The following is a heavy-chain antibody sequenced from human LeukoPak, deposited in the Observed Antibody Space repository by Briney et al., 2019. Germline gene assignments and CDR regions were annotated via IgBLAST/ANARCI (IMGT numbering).Heavy chain of an antibody. D-gene: IGHD4-17*01. Sequence: ASVKVSCKASGYTFIGYYIHWVRQAPGQGLEWMGWINPNSGGTNYAQKFQGRVTMTRDTSISTAYMELSRLRSDDTAVYYCARVAYGDYGPYFDYWGQGTLVTVSS. CDR1: GYTFIGYY. CDR3: ARVAYGDYGPYFDY. CDR2: INPNSGGT. V-gene: IGHV1-2*02. J-gene: IGHJ4*02.